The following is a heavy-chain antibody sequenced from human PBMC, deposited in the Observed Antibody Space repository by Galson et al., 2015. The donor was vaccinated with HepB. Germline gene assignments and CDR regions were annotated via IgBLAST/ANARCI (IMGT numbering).Heavy chain of an antibody. J-gene: IGHJ6*02. CDR2: INTNTGNP. CDR3: ARGQGFGELLDQSYYYGMDV. D-gene: IGHD3-10*01. V-gene: IGHV7-4-1*02. CDR1: GYTFTSYA. Sequence: SVKVSCKASGYTFTSYAMNWVRQAPGQGLEWMGWINTNTGNPTYAQGFTGRFVFSLDTSVSTAYLQISSLKAEDTAVYYCARGQGFGELLDQSYYYGMDVWGQGTTVTVSS.